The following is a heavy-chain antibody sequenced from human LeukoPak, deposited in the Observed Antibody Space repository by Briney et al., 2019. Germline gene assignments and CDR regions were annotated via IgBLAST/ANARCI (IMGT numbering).Heavy chain of an antibody. CDR1: EFTFYSYS. V-gene: IGHV3-48*02. Sequence: GGSLRFSCAASEFTFYSYSMNWVRQAPGRGLEWVSYIGSGSSTRSYADSVKGRFTISRDNAKNSLYLQMNSLRDEDTAVYYCARDLRFLEWLFQYYFDYWGQGTLVTVSS. CDR2: IGSGSSTR. J-gene: IGHJ4*02. D-gene: IGHD3-3*01. CDR3: ARDLRFLEWLFQYYFDY.